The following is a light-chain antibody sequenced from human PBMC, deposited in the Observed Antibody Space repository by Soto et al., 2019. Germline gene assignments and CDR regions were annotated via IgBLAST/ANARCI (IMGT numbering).Light chain of an antibody. CDR1: QSVNSN. J-gene: IGKJ4*01. CDR2: VAS. V-gene: IGKV3-15*01. Sequence: EIVMTQSPVTLSVSPGDRATLSCRASQSVNSNLAWYQHKPGQTPKLLIYVASTRATGILARFSGSGSGTEFTLTISSLQSEDFAVYYCQQYNVWPLTFGGGTKVEFK. CDR3: QQYNVWPLT.